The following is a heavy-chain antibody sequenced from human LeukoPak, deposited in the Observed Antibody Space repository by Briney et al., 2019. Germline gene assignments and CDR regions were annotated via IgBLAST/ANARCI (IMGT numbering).Heavy chain of an antibody. CDR2: ISAYNGNT. J-gene: IGHJ4*02. D-gene: IGHD1-26*01. CDR1: GYTFTSYG. CDR3: ASFGTVGATTAGYFDY. V-gene: IGHV1-18*01. Sequence: ASVKVSCKASGYTFTSYGISWVRQAPGQGLEWMGWISAYNGNTNYAQKLQGRVTMTTDTSTSTAYMELRSLRSDDTAVYYCASFGTVGATTAGYFDYWGQGTLVTVSS.